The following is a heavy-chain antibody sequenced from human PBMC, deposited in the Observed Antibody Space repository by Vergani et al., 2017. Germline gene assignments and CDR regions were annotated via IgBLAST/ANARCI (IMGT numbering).Heavy chain of an antibody. D-gene: IGHD2-8*01. Sequence: QVQLEESGGGVVQPGRSLRLSCAGSGFTLSSHAMHWVRQAPGKGPEWVAFIWYDGSQEYYADSVKGRFNISRDNSKNTLYLQMNNLRAADTAVYYCARSGYCAHGVCYMTYYYYMDVWGKGTAVTVSS. CDR1: GFTLSSHA. J-gene: IGHJ6*03. CDR2: IWYDGSQE. V-gene: IGHV3-33*01. CDR3: ARSGYCAHGVCYMTYYYYMDV.